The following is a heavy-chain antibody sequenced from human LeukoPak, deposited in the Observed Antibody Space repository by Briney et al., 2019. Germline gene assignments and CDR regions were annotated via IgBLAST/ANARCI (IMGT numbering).Heavy chain of an antibody. J-gene: IGHJ4*02. CDR3: AKAPSGGYWSFDN. CDR2: INSDGSST. Sequence: PGGSLRLSCAASGFTFSSYWMHWVRQAPGKGLVRVSRINSDGSSTSYADSVKGRFTISRDNAKNTLYLQMNSLRAEDTAVYYCAKAPSGGYWSFDNWGQGTLVTVSS. V-gene: IGHV3-74*01. D-gene: IGHD1-26*01. CDR1: GFTFSSYW.